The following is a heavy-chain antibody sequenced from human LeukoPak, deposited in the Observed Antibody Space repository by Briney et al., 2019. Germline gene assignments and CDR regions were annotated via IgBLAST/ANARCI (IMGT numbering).Heavy chain of an antibody. J-gene: IGHJ1*01. CDR2: IYYSGST. Sequence: SQTLSLTCTVSGGSISSGGYYWSWIRQHPGKGLEWIGYIYYSGSTYYNPSLKSRVTISVDTSKNQFSLKLSSVTAADTAVYYCARAPLGTYYDRELGLAEYFQHWGQGTLVTVSS. V-gene: IGHV4-31*03. CDR1: GGSISSGGYY. D-gene: IGHD3-22*01. CDR3: ARAPLGTYYDRELGLAEYFQH.